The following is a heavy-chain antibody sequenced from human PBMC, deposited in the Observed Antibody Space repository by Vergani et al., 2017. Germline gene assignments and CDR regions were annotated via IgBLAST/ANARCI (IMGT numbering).Heavy chain of an antibody. CDR1: GGSISGYY. CDR2: INHSGST. CDR3: AKRTSPPYSSSWYHWGWFDP. Sequence: QVQLQQWGAGLLKPSETLSLTCAVYGGSISGYYWSWIRQPPGKGLEWIGEINHSGSTNYNPSLKSRVTISVDTSKNQFSLKLSSVTAADTAVYYCAKRTSPPYSSSWYHWGWFDPWGQGTLVTVSS. D-gene: IGHD6-13*01. V-gene: IGHV4-34*01. J-gene: IGHJ5*02.